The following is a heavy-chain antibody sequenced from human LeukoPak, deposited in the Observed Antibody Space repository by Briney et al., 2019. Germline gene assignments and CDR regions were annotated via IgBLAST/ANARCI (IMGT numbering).Heavy chain of an antibody. CDR2: IYYSGST. CDR1: GGSISSGDYY. Sequence: PSETLSLTCTVSGGSISSGDYYWSWIRQPPGKGLEWIGYIYYSGSTYYNPSLKSRVTISVDTSKNQFSLKLSSVTAADTAVYYCAREQRGLTQPFDYWGQGTLVTVSS. CDR3: AREQRGLTQPFDY. V-gene: IGHV4-30-4*08. J-gene: IGHJ4*02. D-gene: IGHD1/OR15-1a*01.